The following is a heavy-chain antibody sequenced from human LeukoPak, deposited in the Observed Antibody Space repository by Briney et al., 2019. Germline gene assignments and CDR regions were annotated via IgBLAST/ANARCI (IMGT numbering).Heavy chain of an antibody. CDR1: GFTFSSYA. J-gene: IGHJ3*02. Sequence: GGSLGLSCAASGFTFSSYAMSWVRQAPGEGLEWVSAISGSGGSTYYADSVKGRFTISRDNSKNTLYLQMNSLRAEDTAVYYCAKGGSSTYPRRAFDIWGQGTMVTVSS. V-gene: IGHV3-23*01. CDR3: AKGGSSTYPRRAFDI. CDR2: ISGSGGST. D-gene: IGHD6-6*01.